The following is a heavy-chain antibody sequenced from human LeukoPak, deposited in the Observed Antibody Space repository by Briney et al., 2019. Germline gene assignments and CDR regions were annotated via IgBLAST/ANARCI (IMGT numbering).Heavy chain of an antibody. Sequence: GGSFRLSCAASGFTFSYFGMHWARQAPGKGLEWVAVIWYDGSNAYYADSMKGRFTISRDNAKNSLYLQMNSLRAEDTAVYYCARGGRITMIVVVITKAFDIWGQGTMVTVSS. V-gene: IGHV3-33*01. CDR2: IWYDGSNA. D-gene: IGHD3-22*01. CDR3: ARGGRITMIVVVITKAFDI. J-gene: IGHJ3*02. CDR1: GFTFSYFG.